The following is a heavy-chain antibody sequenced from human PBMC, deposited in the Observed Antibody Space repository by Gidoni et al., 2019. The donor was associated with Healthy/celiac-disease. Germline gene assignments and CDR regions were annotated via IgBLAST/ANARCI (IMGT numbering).Heavy chain of an antibody. CDR3: ARGRDAYSPRYCSSTSCYTGVFDY. D-gene: IGHD2-2*02. V-gene: IGHV4-34*01. J-gene: IGHJ4*02. CDR1: GGSFSGYY. Sequence: QVQLQQWGAGLLKPSETLSLTCAVYGGSFSGYYWSWIRQPPGKGLEWIGEINHSGSTNYNPSLKSRVTISVDTSKNQFSLKLSSVTAADTAVYYCARGRDAYSPRYCSSTSCYTGVFDYWGQGTLVTVSS. CDR2: INHSGST.